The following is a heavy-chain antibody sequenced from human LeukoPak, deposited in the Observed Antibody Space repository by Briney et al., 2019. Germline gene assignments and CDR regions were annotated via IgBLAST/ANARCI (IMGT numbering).Heavy chain of an antibody. CDR3: AKAPYLSSGS. D-gene: IGHD3-22*01. Sequence: SDTLSLTCAVYGGSFRDYYWSWIRQPPGKGLEWIGEINHSGSTNYNPSLKSRVTISPDTSKNQFSLRLTSVTAADTAVYYCAKAPYLSSGSWGQGILVAVSS. CDR1: GGSFRDYY. CDR2: INHSGST. V-gene: IGHV4-34*01. J-gene: IGHJ3*01.